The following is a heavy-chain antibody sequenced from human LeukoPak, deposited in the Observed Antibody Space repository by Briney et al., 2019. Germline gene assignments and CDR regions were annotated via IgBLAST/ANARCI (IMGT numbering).Heavy chain of an antibody. Sequence: ASVKVSCKASGYTFTRYGISWVRQAPGQGLEWMGWISAYNGNTNYAQKLQGRVTMTTDTSTSTAYMELRSLRSDDTAVYYCARGGLPNSYYYYYGMDVWGQGTTVTVSS. D-gene: IGHD1-26*01. CDR2: ISAYNGNT. CDR1: GYTFTRYG. J-gene: IGHJ6*02. V-gene: IGHV1-18*01. CDR3: ARGGLPNSYYYYYGMDV.